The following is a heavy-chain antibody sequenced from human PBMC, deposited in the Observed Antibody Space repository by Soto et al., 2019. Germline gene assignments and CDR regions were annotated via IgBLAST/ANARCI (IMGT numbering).Heavy chain of an antibody. CDR2: IYSGGST. J-gene: IGHJ4*02. Sequence: EVQLVESGGGLVQPGGSLRLSCAASGFTVSSNYMSWVRQAPGKGLEWVSVIYSGGSTYYTDSVKGRFTISRNNSKNTRYLQMNSLRAEDTAVYYCARVPKYYDFWSAPGRYFDYWGQGTLVTVSS. CDR1: GFTVSSNY. V-gene: IGHV3-53*04. CDR3: ARVPKYYDFWSAPGRYFDY. D-gene: IGHD3-3*01.